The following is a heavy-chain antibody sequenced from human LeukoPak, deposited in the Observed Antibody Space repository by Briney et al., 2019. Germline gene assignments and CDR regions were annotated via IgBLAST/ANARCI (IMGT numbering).Heavy chain of an antibody. CDR1: GFTFSSYG. D-gene: IGHD6-13*01. CDR2: IWYDGSNK. Sequence: GRSLRLSCAASGFTFSSYGMHWVRQAPGKGLEWVAVIWYDGSNKYYADSVKGRFTISRDNSKNTLYLQMNSLRAEDTAVYYCARDSAAAGENNWFDPWGQGTLVTVSS. V-gene: IGHV3-33*01. J-gene: IGHJ5*02. CDR3: ARDSAAAGENNWFDP.